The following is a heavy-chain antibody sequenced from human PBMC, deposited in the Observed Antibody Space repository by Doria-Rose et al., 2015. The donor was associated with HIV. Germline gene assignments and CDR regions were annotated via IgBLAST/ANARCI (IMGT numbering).Heavy chain of an antibody. J-gene: IGHJ1*01. CDR2: INAGNGDT. CDR1: GYTFIGFG. V-gene: IGHV1-3*01. Sequence: QVQLLQSGAEVKTPGSSVKVSCKASGYTFIGFGIHWVRQAPGQSLEWMGWINAGNGDTKLSQRFQGRVTITRDTSASTAYMEVNSLRSEDTAVYYCARDEDDWGQGTRVTVT. D-gene: IGHD3-3*01. CDR3: ARDEDD.